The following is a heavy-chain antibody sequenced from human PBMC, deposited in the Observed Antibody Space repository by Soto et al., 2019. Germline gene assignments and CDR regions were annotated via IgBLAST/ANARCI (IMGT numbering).Heavy chain of an antibody. J-gene: IGHJ6*02. CDR3: ARESGPLPTAFYYGMDV. D-gene: IGHD5-18*01. CDR1: GFTVSSNY. CDR2: IYSGGST. Sequence: EVQLVESGGGLIQPGGSLRLSCAASGFTVSSNYMSWVRQAPGKGLEWVSVIYSGGSTYYADSVKGRFTISRDNSKNTLYLQLNSLRAEDTAVYYCARESGPLPTAFYYGMDVWGQGTTVTVSS. V-gene: IGHV3-53*01.